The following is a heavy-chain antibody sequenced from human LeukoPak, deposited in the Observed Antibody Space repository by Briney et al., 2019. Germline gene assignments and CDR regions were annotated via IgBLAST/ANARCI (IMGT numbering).Heavy chain of an antibody. V-gene: IGHV4-59*01. CDR1: GGSISSYY. CDR2: IYYTGYT. J-gene: IGHJ5*02. CDR3: ARDNSVRDEAWWFNP. D-gene: IGHD5-24*01. Sequence: SETLSLTCIVSGGSISSYYWNWIRQPPGKGLEWIGYIYYTGYTNNNPSLKSRVTISVGTSKKQFSLKLNSVTAEDTAVYYCARDNSVRDEAWWFNPWGQGTLITVSS.